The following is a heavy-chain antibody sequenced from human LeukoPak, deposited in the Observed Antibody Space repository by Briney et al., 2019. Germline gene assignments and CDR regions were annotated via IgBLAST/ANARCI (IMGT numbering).Heavy chain of an antibody. CDR2: ISGSGGST. J-gene: IGHJ6*04. V-gene: IGHV3-23*01. D-gene: IGHD3-10*02. CDR3: AELGITMIGGV. CDR1: GFTFSRYG. Sequence: GGSLRLSCAASGFTFSRYGMSWVRQAPGKGLEWVSGISGSGGSTYYADSVKGRFTISRDNAKNSLYLQMNSLRAEDTAVYYCAELGITMIGGVWGKGTTVTISS.